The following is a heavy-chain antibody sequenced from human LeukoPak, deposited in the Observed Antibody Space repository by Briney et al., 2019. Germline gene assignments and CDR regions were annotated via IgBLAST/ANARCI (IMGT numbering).Heavy chain of an antibody. V-gene: IGHV1-3*02. D-gene: IGHD1-1*01. CDR1: GYTFTSYA. CDR2: SKAGNGNT. Sequence: VASVKVSCKASGYTFTSYAMHWVRQAPGHRLEGMGWSKAGNGNTNYSQAFQDRATITSDTYVSTPDLQLSSLRAEGMAVYYCARGGRGVSGGLVDDACDIWGQGTGHTVS. J-gene: IGHJ3*02. CDR3: ARGGRGVSGGLVDDACDI.